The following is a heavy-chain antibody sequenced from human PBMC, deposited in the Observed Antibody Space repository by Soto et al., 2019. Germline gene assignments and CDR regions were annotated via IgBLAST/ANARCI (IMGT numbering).Heavy chain of an antibody. J-gene: IGHJ4*02. Sequence: EVQLVESGGGLVQPGGSLRLSCAASGFTFSSYWMHWVRQAPGKGLVWVSRINSDGSSTSYADSVKGRFTITRDNAKNTLYLQMNSRSAEDTAVYYCVRDLYSSGWNPLDYWGQGTLVTVSS. CDR2: INSDGSST. CDR3: VRDLYSSGWNPLDY. D-gene: IGHD6-19*01. CDR1: GFTFSSYW. V-gene: IGHV3-74*01.